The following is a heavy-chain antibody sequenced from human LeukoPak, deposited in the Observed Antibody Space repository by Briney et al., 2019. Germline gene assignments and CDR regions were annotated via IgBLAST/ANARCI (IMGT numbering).Heavy chain of an antibody. V-gene: IGHV1-2*02. CDR1: GYTFTGYY. Sequence: ASVKVSCKASGYTFTGYYMHWVRQAPGQGLEWMGWINPNSGGTNYAQKFQGRVTMTRDTSISTAYMELSRLRSDDTAVYYCARVDDYGSGIDYYGMDVWGQGTTVTVSS. D-gene: IGHD3-10*01. CDR3: ARVDDYGSGIDYYGMDV. CDR2: INPNSGGT. J-gene: IGHJ6*02.